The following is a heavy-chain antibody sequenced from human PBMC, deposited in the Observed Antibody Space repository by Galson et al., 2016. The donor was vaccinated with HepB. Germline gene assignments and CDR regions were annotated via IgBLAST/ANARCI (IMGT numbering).Heavy chain of an antibody. CDR2: VSSDGSYK. D-gene: IGHD6-19*01. Sequence: SLRLSCAASGFSFRTFAMHWVRQAPGKGLEWVALVSSDGSYKYYADSVRGRFTPSRDNSKDTLYLQMNSLRPDDTAVYYCAKGVDSSGWYHFDYWGQGTLVTASS. CDR3: AKGVDSSGWYHFDY. V-gene: IGHV3-30*18. J-gene: IGHJ4*02. CDR1: GFSFRTFA.